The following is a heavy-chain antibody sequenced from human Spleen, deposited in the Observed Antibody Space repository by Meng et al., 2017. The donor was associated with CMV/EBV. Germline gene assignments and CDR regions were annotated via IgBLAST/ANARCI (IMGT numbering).Heavy chain of an antibody. Sequence: GGSLRLSCAASGFIFSDYSMNWVRQAPGMGLEWVSSISRSSTYIYYADSVKGRFTISRDNAENSLFLQMNSLRAEDTAMYYCARGVAAVPDNNWFDPWGQGTPVTVSS. V-gene: IGHV3-21*01. D-gene: IGHD6-13*01. CDR3: ARGVAAVPDNNWFDP. CDR2: ISRSSTYI. CDR1: GFIFSDYS. J-gene: IGHJ5*02.